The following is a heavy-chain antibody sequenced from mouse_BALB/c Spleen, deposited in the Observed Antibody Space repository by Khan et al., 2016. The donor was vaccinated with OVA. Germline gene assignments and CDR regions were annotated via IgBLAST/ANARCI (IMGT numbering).Heavy chain of an antibody. CDR3: ARGCISGPAWFAY. CDR2: IRYDGDS. J-gene: IGHJ3*01. CDR1: GYSITSGYF. V-gene: IGHV3-6*01. D-gene: IGHD3-1*01. Sequence: EVQLVESGPGLVKPSQSLSLTCSVTGYSITSGYFWNWIRQFPGNKLEWMGYIRYDGDSNYNPSLKNRISITRDTSKNQFFLKLNSVTPEDTATLYCARGCISGPAWFAYWGQGTLVTVSP.